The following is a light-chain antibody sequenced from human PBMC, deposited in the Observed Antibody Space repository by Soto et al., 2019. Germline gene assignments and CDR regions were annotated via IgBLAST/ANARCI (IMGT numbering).Light chain of an antibody. Sequence: EIVLTQSPATLSLSPGERATLSCRASQSISSHLAWYQQKPGQAPRLLMYYASNRATGIPARFSGSGSGTDFTLTISSLEPEDFAVYYCQQRGNWPVTFGGGTKVEIK. CDR2: YAS. CDR1: QSISSH. CDR3: QQRGNWPVT. V-gene: IGKV3-11*01. J-gene: IGKJ4*01.